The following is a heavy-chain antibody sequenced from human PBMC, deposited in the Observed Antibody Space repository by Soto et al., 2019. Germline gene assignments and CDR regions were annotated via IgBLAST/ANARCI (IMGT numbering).Heavy chain of an antibody. CDR3: ARGGRGGFDY. CDR2: ISGDGSST. J-gene: IGHJ4*02. V-gene: IGHV3-74*01. CDR1: GFTFTTYY. D-gene: IGHD3-16*01. Sequence: EVHLVESGGGLVQPGGSLRLSCAASGFTFTTYYMHWVRQAPGKGLVWVSRISGDGSSTDYADSVKGGFTPSRDNARNALSLQVRRVRVEDTAVYYCARGGRGGFDYWGQGVLVTVSS.